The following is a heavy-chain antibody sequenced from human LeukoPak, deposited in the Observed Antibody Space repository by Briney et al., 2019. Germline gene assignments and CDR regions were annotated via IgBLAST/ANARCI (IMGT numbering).Heavy chain of an antibody. V-gene: IGHV4-59*08. CDR2: IYYSGST. Sequence: SETLSLTCNVSVDSIRSYYWSWIRHSPGKGLEWIGYIYYSGSTYYHPSLTSRVTISVDTSKHQFSLRLTSVTAADTAVYYCARHGSRAVAGYFDYWGQGTLVTVSS. D-gene: IGHD6-19*01. CDR1: VDSIRSYY. CDR3: ARHGSRAVAGYFDY. J-gene: IGHJ4*02.